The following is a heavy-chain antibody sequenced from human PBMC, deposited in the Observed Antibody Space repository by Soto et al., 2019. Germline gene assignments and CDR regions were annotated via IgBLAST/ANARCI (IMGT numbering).Heavy chain of an antibody. D-gene: IGHD3-3*01. CDR3: ARGPQYDFWSGYYRDSYYFDY. CDR1: GYTFTSYG. J-gene: IGHJ4*02. V-gene: IGHV1-18*01. Sequence: ASVKVSCKASGYTFTSYGISWVRQAPGQGLEWMGWISAYNGNTNYAQKLQGRVTMTTDTSTSTAYMELRSLRSDDTAVYYCARGPQYDFWSGYYRDSYYFDYWGQGTLVTVSS. CDR2: ISAYNGNT.